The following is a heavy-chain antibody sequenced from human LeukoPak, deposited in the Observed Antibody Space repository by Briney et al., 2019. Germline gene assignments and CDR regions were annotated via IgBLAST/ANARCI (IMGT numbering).Heavy chain of an antibody. CDR2: INHSGST. CDR3: GRNYVWGSYRSIYYYYYGMDV. Sequence: SETLSLTCAVYGGSFSGYYWSWIRQPPGKGLEWIGEINHSGSTNYNPSLKSRVTISVDTSKNQFSLKLSSVTAADTAVYYCGRNYVWGSYRSIYYYYYGMDVWGQGTTVTVSS. CDR1: GGSFSGYY. J-gene: IGHJ6*02. D-gene: IGHD3-16*02. V-gene: IGHV4-34*01.